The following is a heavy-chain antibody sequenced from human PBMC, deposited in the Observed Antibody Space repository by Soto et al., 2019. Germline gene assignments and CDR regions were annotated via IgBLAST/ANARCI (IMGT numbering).Heavy chain of an antibody. V-gene: IGHV3-66*01. J-gene: IGHJ4*02. CDR1: GFTVSSNY. D-gene: IGHD2-2*01. Sequence: GGSLSLSCAASGFTVSSNYMSWVRQAPGKGLEWVSVIYSGGSTYYADSVKGRFTISRDNSKNTLYLQMNSLRAEDTAVYYCARDAGRGYQLPYYFDYWGQGTLVTVSS. CDR3: ARDAGRGYQLPYYFDY. CDR2: IYSGGST.